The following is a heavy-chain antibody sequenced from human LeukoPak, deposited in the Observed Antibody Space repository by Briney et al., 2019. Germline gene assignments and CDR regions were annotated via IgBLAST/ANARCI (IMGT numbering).Heavy chain of an antibody. Sequence: RPGGSLRLSCAASGFAFSSYAMHWVRQAPGKGLEYVSAISTNGGSTYYANSVKGRFTISRDNSKNTLYLQMGSLRPEDMAVYYCARTSHNYYVSSGRYGMDVWGQGTTVTVSS. D-gene: IGHD3-22*01. CDR3: ARTSHNYYVSSGRYGMDV. J-gene: IGHJ6*02. CDR2: ISTNGGST. V-gene: IGHV3-64*01. CDR1: GFAFSSYA.